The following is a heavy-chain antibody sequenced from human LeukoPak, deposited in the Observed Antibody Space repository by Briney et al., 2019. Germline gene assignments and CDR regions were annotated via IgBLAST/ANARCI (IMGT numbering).Heavy chain of an antibody. CDR2: INHSGST. D-gene: IGHD3-22*01. V-gene: IGHV4-34*01. CDR3: ASLGPGDSRGP. CDR1: GGSFSGNY. J-gene: IGHJ5*02. Sequence: PXXTLSXXCVVYGGSFSGNYWSWIRQPPGKGLEWIGEINHSGSTNYNPSLKSRVTISVDTSKNQFSLKLSSVTAADTAVYYCASLGPGDSRGPWGQGTLVTVSS.